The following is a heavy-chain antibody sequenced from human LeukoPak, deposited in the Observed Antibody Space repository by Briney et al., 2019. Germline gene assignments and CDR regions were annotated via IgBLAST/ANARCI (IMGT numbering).Heavy chain of an antibody. CDR2: IIPILGIA. J-gene: IGHJ4*02. D-gene: IGHD2-21*02. CDR3: ARSLVVTAPFDY. V-gene: IGHV1-69*04. Sequence: GASVKVSCKASGYIFSTYGLSWVRQAPGQGLEWMGRIIPILGIANYAQKFQGRVTITADKSTSTAYMELSSLRSEDTAVYYCARSLVVTAPFDYWGQGTLVTVSS. CDR1: GYIFSTYG.